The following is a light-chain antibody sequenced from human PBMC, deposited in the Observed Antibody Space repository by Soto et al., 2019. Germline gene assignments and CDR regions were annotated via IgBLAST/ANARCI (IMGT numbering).Light chain of an antibody. CDR2: DVT. V-gene: IGLV2-14*01. Sequence: QSALTQPAFVSGSPGQSITISCTGTSTDVGGYNFVSWYQQHPGKVPKLMIYDVTNRPSGVSNRFSGSKSGNTASLTISGLQAEDEADYYCSSDTSSSTLVFGTGTKLTVL. CDR3: SSDTSSSTLV. J-gene: IGLJ1*01. CDR1: STDVGGYNF.